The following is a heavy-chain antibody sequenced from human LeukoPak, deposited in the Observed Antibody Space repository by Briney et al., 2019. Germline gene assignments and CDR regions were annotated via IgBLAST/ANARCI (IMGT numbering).Heavy chain of an antibody. V-gene: IGHV3-21*06. CDR2: ISISSSYI. J-gene: IGHJ2*01. D-gene: IGHD3-22*01. CDR1: GFTFSSYA. Sequence: GGSLRLSCAASGFTFSSYAMSWVRQAPGKGLEWVSSISISSSYIYYADSMKGRFTISRDNAKNSLYLQMNSLRAEDAAVYYCARDLYYDGSGGDLWGRGTLVTVSS. CDR3: ARDLYYDGSGGDL.